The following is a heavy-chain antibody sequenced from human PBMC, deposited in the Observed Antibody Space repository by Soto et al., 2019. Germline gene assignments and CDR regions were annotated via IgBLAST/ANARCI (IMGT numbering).Heavy chain of an antibody. CDR1: GFTFSSYA. V-gene: IGHV3-23*01. D-gene: IGHD1-26*01. J-gene: IGHJ1*01. CDR3: ASFSGSYFQH. CDR2: ISGSGGST. Sequence: EEQLLESGGGLVQPGGSLRLSCAASGFTFSSYAMSWVRQAPGKGLEWVSAISGSGGSTYYADSVKGRFTISRDNSKNTLYLQKNSLRAEDTAVYYCASFSGSYFQHWGQGTLVTVSS.